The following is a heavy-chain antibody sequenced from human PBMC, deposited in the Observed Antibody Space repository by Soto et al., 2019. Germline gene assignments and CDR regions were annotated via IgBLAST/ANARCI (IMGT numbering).Heavy chain of an antibody. CDR3: ARLGGYYQALDS. Sequence: PSETLSLTCTVSGGSIKDNNWRWIRQPPGKGLEFIGYIYYAGSTTYNPSLKSRVTISVDTSKNQFSLQLRSVTAADTAVYYCARLGGYYQALDSWGQGTRVT. V-gene: IGHV4-59*08. CDR2: IYYAGST. J-gene: IGHJ5*01. D-gene: IGHD3-22*01. CDR1: GGSIKDNN.